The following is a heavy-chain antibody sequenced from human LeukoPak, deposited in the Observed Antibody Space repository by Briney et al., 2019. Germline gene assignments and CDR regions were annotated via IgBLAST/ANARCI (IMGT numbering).Heavy chain of an antibody. CDR3: ATEEGYNAY. CDR2: IHHSGST. CDR1: GGSFSAYY. D-gene: IGHD5-24*01. Sequence: SETLSLTCAVYGGSFSAYYWSWIRQSPGRGLEWIGEIHHSGSTKYNPSLKSRVTISVDMSQSQFSLKLTSVTAADTAVYYCATEEGYNAYWGQGILVTVSS. V-gene: IGHV4-34*01. J-gene: IGHJ4*02.